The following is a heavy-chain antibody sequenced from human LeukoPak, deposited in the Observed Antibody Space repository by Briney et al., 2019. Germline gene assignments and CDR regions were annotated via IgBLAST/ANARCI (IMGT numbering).Heavy chain of an antibody. V-gene: IGHV1-18*01. CDR3: ARKSGCSSTSCPYYYGMDV. Sequence: ASVKVSCKASVYTFTSYGISWVRQAPGQGLEWMGWISAYNGNTNYAQKLQGRVTMTTDTSTSTAYMELRSLRSDDTAVYYCARKSGCSSTSCPYYYGMDVWGQGTTVTVSS. J-gene: IGHJ6*02. CDR1: VYTFTSYG. D-gene: IGHD2-2*01. CDR2: ISAYNGNT.